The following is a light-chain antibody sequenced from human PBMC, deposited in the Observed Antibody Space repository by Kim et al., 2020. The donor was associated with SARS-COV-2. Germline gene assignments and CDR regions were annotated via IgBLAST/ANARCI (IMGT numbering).Light chain of an antibody. V-gene: IGKV4-1*01. CDR1: QSILFSVNNKHY. CDR2: WAS. Sequence: DIVMTQSPDSLAVSLGERATINCKSSQSILFSVNNKHYLRWYQQKPGQPPKLLIYWASTRESGVSDRFSGSGSGTDFTLTISDLKAEDVAVYYCQQFYTAPYTFGQGTKLEIK. CDR3: QQFYTAPYT. J-gene: IGKJ2*01.